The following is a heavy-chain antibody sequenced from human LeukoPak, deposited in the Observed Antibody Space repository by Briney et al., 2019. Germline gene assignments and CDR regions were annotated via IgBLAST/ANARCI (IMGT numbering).Heavy chain of an antibody. J-gene: IGHJ4*02. Sequence: SETLSLTCTVSGGSISSGGYYWSWIRQPPGKGLEWIGYISYTGRTNYNPSLKSRVTISVDTSKNQFSLKLSSVTAADTAVYYCAREVGSGLLWFGIDYWGQGTLVTVSS. V-gene: IGHV4-61*08. CDR2: ISYTGRT. CDR1: GGSISSGGYY. CDR3: AREVGSGLLWFGIDY. D-gene: IGHD3-10*01.